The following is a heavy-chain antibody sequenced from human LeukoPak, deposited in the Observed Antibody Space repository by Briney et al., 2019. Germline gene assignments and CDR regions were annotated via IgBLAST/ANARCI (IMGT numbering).Heavy chain of an antibody. CDR2: ISGSGGST. V-gene: IGHV3-23*01. Sequence: GGSLTLSCAASGFTFSSYAMSWVRQAPGKGLEWVSTISGSGGSTYYAYSVKGRFAISRDNSKNTLYLQMNSLSAEDTVVYYCAKDFLGYCSGGSCYGMDVWGQGTTVTVSS. D-gene: IGHD2-15*01. J-gene: IGHJ6*02. CDR3: AKDFLGYCSGGSCYGMDV. CDR1: GFTFSSYA.